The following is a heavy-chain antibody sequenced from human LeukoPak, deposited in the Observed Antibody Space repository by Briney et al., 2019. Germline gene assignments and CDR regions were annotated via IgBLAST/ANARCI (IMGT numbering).Heavy chain of an antibody. V-gene: IGHV4-59*01. CDR1: GGSISSYY. CDR3: AREFQDPWKYYYDSSGPGPDAFDI. Sequence: SETLSLTRTVSGGSISSYYWSWIRQPPGKGLEGIGYIYYSGSTNYNPSLTSRVTIAVDTSKNQFSLKLSSVTAADTAVYYCAREFQDPWKYYYDSSGPGPDAFDIWGQGTMVTVSS. J-gene: IGHJ3*02. D-gene: IGHD3-22*01. CDR2: IYYSGST.